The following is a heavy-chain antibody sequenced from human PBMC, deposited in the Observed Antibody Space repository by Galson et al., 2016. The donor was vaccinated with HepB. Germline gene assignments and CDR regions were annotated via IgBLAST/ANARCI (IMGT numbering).Heavy chain of an antibody. Sequence: SLRLSCAASGFTFSRSGMHWVRQAPGKGLEWVAIIWFDGSKKYYADSVKGRFAISRDNSKNTLSLQMNSLRAEDTAVYYCARDLRTTSGFDSWGQGTLVTVSS. J-gene: IGHJ4*02. V-gene: IGHV3-33*01. CDR3: ARDLRTTSGFDS. D-gene: IGHD1-1*01. CDR2: IWFDGSKK. CDR1: GFTFSRSG.